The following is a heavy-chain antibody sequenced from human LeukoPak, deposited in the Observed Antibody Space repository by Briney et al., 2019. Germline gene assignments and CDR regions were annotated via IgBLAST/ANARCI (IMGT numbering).Heavy chain of an antibody. Sequence: ASVKVSCKASGYTFTSHDINWVRQATGQGLEWMGWMNPNSGNTGYAQKFQGRVTMTRNTSISTAYMELSSLRSEDTAVYYCARGILWFGELIDYWGQGTLVTVSS. J-gene: IGHJ4*02. V-gene: IGHV1-8*01. CDR1: GYTFTSHD. CDR2: MNPNSGNT. D-gene: IGHD3-10*01. CDR3: ARGILWFGELIDY.